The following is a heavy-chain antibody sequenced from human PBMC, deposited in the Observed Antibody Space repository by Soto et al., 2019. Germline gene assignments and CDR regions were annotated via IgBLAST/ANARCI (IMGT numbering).Heavy chain of an antibody. CDR1: GFTFSSYG. D-gene: IGHD3-10*01. V-gene: IGHV3-33*01. CDR2: IWYDGSNK. Sequence: QVQLVESGGGVVQPGRSLRLSCAASGFTFSSYGMHWVRQAPGKGLEWVAVIWYDGSNKYYADSVKGRFTISRDNSKNTLYLQMNSLRAEDTAVYYCARNRGQLWFGEFGSAVYYGMDVWGQGTTVTVSS. CDR3: ARNRGQLWFGEFGSAVYYGMDV. J-gene: IGHJ6*02.